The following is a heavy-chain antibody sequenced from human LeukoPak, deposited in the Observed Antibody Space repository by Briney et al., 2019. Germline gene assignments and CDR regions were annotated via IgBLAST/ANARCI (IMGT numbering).Heavy chain of an antibody. Sequence: GGSLRLSCAASGFTLSSYWMSWVRQAPGRGLEWVANIKQDGREKYYVDSVKGRFTISRDNAKNSLYLQMNSLRAEDTAVYYCARDLVLWFGEPHMDVWGQGPRSPSP. D-gene: IGHD3-10*01. CDR1: GFTLSSYW. V-gene: IGHV3-7*01. J-gene: IGHJ6*02. CDR3: ARDLVLWFGEPHMDV. CDR2: IKQDGREK.